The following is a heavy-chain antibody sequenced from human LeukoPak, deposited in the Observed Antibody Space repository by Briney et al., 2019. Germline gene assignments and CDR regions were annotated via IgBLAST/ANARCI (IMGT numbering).Heavy chain of an antibody. D-gene: IGHD3-10*01. Sequence: GGSLRLSCAASGFTFSSYAMSWVRQAPGKGLEWVSAISGSGGSTYYADSVKGRFTISRDNSKSTLYLQMNSLRAEDTAVYYCAKDLGFGEFSAGYWGQGTLVTVSS. CDR2: ISGSGGST. CDR3: AKDLGFGEFSAGY. J-gene: IGHJ4*02. CDR1: GFTFSSYA. V-gene: IGHV3-23*01.